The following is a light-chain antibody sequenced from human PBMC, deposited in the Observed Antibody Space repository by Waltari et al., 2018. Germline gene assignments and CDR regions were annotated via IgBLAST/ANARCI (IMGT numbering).Light chain of an antibody. J-gene: IGKJ2*01. Sequence: EIVLTQSPGTLSLSPGERATLSCRASQSVSSSYLAWYQQKPGQAPRLLIYRASSMATGIPDRFSGSGSGTDFTLTISRLEPEDFAVYYCQHYGSSLMYTFGQGTKLEIK. CDR3: QHYGSSLMYT. CDR2: RAS. CDR1: QSVSSSY. V-gene: IGKV3-20*01.